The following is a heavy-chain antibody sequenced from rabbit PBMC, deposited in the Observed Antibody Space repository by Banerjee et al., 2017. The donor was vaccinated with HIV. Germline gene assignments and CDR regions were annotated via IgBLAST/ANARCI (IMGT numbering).Heavy chain of an antibody. Sequence: QEQLEESGGDLVKPEGSLTLTCTASGFSFSSYWMSWVRQAPGKGLEWIGYIDPVSGSTNYASWAKGRFTISKTSSTTVTLQMTSLTAADTATYFCVRSASLNDLWGPGTLVTVS. V-gene: IGHV1S45*01. CDR1: GFSFSSYW. D-gene: IGHD1-1*01. CDR2: IDPVSGST. J-gene: IGHJ4*01. CDR3: VRSASLNDL.